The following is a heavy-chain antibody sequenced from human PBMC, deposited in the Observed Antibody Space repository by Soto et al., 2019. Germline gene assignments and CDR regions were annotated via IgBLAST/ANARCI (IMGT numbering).Heavy chain of an antibody. CDR2: IIPIFGTA. J-gene: IGHJ3*02. CDR1: GVTFVSYS. CDR3: ATPAYCGGDCYPAFDI. V-gene: IGHV1-69*06. Sequence: PVKLSCKARGVTFVSYSLSWLQQPLEEGLEWMGGIIPIFGTANYAQKFQGRVTITADKSTSTAYMELSSLRSEDTAVYYCATPAYCGGDCYPAFDIWGQGTMVTVSS. D-gene: IGHD2-21*02.